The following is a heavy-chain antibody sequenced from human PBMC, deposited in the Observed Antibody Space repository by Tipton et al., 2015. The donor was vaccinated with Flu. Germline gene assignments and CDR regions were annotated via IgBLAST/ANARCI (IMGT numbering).Heavy chain of an antibody. CDR2: INHSGST. Sequence: LRLSCAVYGGSFSGHYWSWIRQPPGKGLEWIGEINHSGSTSYKPPLKSRVTISVDTSKNQFSLKVSSLTAADTAVYYCARGSGYANVYLDSWGQGTLVAVSS. J-gene: IGHJ4*02. CDR1: GGSFSGHY. V-gene: IGHV4-34*01. CDR3: ARGSGYANVYLDS. D-gene: IGHD5-12*01.